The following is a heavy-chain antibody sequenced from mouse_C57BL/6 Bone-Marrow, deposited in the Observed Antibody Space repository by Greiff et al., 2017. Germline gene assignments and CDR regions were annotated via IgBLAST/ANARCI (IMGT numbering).Heavy chain of an antibody. CDR1: GFNIKDDY. J-gene: IGHJ3*01. CDR3: TTTTTVVATEGCAY. Sequence: VQLQQSGAELVRPGASVKLSCTASGFNIKDDYMHWVKQRPEQGLEWIGWIDPENGDTEYASKFQGKATITADTSSNTAYLQLSSLTSEDTAVYYCTTTTTVVATEGCAYWGQGTLGTVSA. CDR2: IDPENGDT. V-gene: IGHV14-4*01. D-gene: IGHD1-1*01.